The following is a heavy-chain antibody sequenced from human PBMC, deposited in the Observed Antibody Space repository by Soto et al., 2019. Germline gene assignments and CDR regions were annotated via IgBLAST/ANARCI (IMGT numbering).Heavy chain of an antibody. D-gene: IGHD2-15*01. CDR3: ARSGYCSGGSCYWFDP. V-gene: IGHV4-31*03. Sequence: SETLSLTCTVSGGSISSGGYYWSWIRQHPGKGLEWIGFIYYTGSAYYNPSLKSRASMSVDTSENQVSLKLSTVTAADTAVYYCARSGYCSGGSCYWFDPWGQGTLVTVSS. CDR1: GGSISSGGYY. J-gene: IGHJ5*02. CDR2: IYYTGSA.